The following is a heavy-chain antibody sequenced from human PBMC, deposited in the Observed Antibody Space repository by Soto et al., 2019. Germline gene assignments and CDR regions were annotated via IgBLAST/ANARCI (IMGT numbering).Heavy chain of an antibody. Sequence: SETLSLTCTVSGGSITVYYLNWIRQPAGKGLEWIGHIYTSWITNYNPSFKSRVTLSLDTSQNQFSLRLTSVTAADTAVYYCARAGFYGPYDAFDIWGQGTMVTVSS. CDR1: GGSITVYY. J-gene: IGHJ3*02. CDR3: ARAGFYGPYDAFDI. CDR2: IYTSWIT. V-gene: IGHV4-4*07. D-gene: IGHD3-10*01.